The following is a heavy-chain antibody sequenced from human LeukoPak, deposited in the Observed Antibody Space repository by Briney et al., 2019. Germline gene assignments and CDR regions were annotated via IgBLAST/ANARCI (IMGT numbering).Heavy chain of an antibody. CDR2: IYSVGST. J-gene: IGHJ4*02. D-gene: IGHD3-10*01. CDR1: GFIVSNNY. V-gene: IGHV3-53*01. Sequence: RPGGSLRLSCAASGFIVSNNYMSWVRQAPGKGLEWVSTIYSVGSTYYADSVKGRFTISRDNSKNTLYLQMNSLRAEDTAVYYCAKSRSGNYYKSDQWGQGTLVTVSS. CDR3: AKSRSGNYYKSDQ.